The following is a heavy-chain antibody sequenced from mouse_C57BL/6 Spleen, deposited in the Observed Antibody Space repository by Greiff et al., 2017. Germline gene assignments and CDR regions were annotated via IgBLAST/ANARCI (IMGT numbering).Heavy chain of an antibody. CDR2: IYPGDGDT. V-gene: IGHV1-82*01. CDR3: AREGDGGAY. J-gene: IGHJ2*01. Sequence: VKLQQSGPELVKPGASVKISCKASGYAFSSSWMNWVKQRPGKGLEWIGRIYPGDGDTNYNGKFKGKATLTADKSSSPAYMQLSSLTSEDSAVYFCAREGDGGAYWGQGTTLTVSS. D-gene: IGHD3-3*01. CDR1: GYAFSSSW.